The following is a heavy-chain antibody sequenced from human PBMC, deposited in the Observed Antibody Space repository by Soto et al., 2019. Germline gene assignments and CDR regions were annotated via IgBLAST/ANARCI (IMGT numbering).Heavy chain of an antibody. Sequence: GGSLRLSCAASGFTFSYYSMNWVRQAPGKGLEWVSYISSSSGTIYYADSVKGRFTISRDNAKNSLYLQMNSLRAEDTAVYYCARDRSSNYHFDYWGQGTLVTVSS. J-gene: IGHJ4*02. CDR1: GFTFSYYS. V-gene: IGHV3-48*01. D-gene: IGHD4-4*01. CDR2: ISSSSGTI. CDR3: ARDRSSNYHFDY.